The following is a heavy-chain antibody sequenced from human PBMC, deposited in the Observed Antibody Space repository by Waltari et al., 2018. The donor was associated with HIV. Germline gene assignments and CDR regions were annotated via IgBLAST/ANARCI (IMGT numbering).Heavy chain of an antibody. CDR3: ARDFWGGYYYGMDV. V-gene: IGHV3-21*01. J-gene: IGHJ6*02. CDR2: ISSSSSYI. Sequence: EVQLVESGGGLVQPGGSLRLSCAASGFTFSSSSMNWVRQAPGKGLEWVSSISSSSSYIYYADSVKGRFTISRDNAKNSLYLQMNSLRAEDTAVYYCARDFWGGYYYGMDVWGQGTTVTVSS. CDR1: GFTFSSSS. D-gene: IGHD3-16*01.